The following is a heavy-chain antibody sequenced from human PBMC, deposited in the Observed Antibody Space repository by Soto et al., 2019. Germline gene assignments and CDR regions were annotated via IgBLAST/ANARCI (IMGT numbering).Heavy chain of an antibody. CDR3: ARSLTEGYCTITGCYARPLYGMDV. J-gene: IGHJ6*02. CDR2: INPNSGGT. Sequence: ASVKVSCKASGYTFSGYYIHWLRQSPGQGLEWMGWINPNSGGTNYAQKFQGRVTVTRDTPTSTAYMELSRLTSDDTAVYYCARSLTEGYCTITGCYARPLYGMDVWGQGTTVTVSS. V-gene: IGHV1-2*02. D-gene: IGHD2-2*01. CDR1: GYTFSGYY.